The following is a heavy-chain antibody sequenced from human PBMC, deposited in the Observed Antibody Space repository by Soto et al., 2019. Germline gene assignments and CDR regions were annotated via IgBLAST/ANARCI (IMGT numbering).Heavy chain of an antibody. CDR2: INHSGST. Sequence: PSDTLSLTCAVYGGFFSGYSWTWILQPPGTGLEWIGEINHSGSTNYNPSLKSRVTISVDTSKNQFSLKLSSVTAADTAVYYCASLRGPYYYDSSGHPDWGQGTLVTVSS. J-gene: IGHJ4*02. V-gene: IGHV4-34*01. D-gene: IGHD3-22*01. CDR1: GGFFSGYS. CDR3: ASLRGPYYYDSSGHPD.